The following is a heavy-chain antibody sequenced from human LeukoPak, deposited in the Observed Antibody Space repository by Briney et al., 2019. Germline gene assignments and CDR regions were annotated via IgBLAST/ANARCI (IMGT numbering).Heavy chain of an antibody. CDR2: ISGSGGST. Sequence: GGSLRLSCAASGFTFSSYAMSWVRQAPGKGLEWVSAISGSGGSTYYADSAKGRFTISRDNSKNTLYLQMNSLRAEDTAVYYCAKDESSSSSFDYWGQGTLVTVSS. CDR3: AKDESSSSSFDY. J-gene: IGHJ4*02. D-gene: IGHD6-6*01. V-gene: IGHV3-23*01. CDR1: GFTFSSYA.